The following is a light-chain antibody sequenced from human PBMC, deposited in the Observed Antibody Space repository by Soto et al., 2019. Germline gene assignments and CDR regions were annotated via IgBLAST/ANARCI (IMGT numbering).Light chain of an antibody. J-gene: IGKJ3*01. CDR1: QSVTSYY. CDR3: QQLNSYPSIT. CDR2: GAS. V-gene: IGKV3-20*01. Sequence: EVVLTQSPGTLSLSPGERATLSCRASQSVTSYYLAWYQQKPGQAPRLLMYGASRRATDIPDRFSGSGSGTDFTLTISRLEPEDFATYYCQQLNSYPSITFGPGTTVDVK.